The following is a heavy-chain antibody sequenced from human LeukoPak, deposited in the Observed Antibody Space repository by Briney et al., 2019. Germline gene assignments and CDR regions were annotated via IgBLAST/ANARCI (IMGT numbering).Heavy chain of an antibody. Sequence: SETLSLTCTGSGGSISSYYWSWIRQPPGKGLEWIGYIYYSGSTNYNPSLKSRVTISVDTSKNQFSLKLSSVTAADTAVYYCARERDTAMVYDYWGQGTLVTVSS. CDR3: ARERDTAMVYDY. CDR1: GGSISSYY. CDR2: IYYSGST. J-gene: IGHJ4*02. D-gene: IGHD5-18*01. V-gene: IGHV4-59*01.